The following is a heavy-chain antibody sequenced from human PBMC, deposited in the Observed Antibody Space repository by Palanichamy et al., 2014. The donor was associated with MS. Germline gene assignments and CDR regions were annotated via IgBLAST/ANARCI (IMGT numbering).Heavy chain of an antibody. CDR3: ARIRELTGDPRPMDV. Sequence: QVTLRESGPALVKPTQTLTLTCTFSGFSLSTSGMCVSWIRQPPGKALEWLARIDWDDDKYYSTSLKTRLTISKDTSKNQVVLTMTNMDPVDTATYYCARIRELTGDPRPMDVWGRGTTVTVSS. CDR1: GFSLSTSGMC. V-gene: IGHV2-70*15. D-gene: IGHD7-27*01. J-gene: IGHJ6*02. CDR2: IDWDDDK.